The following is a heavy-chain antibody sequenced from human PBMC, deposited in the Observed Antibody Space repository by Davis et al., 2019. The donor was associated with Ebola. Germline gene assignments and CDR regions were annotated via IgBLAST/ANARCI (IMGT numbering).Heavy chain of an antibody. Sequence: PGGSLRLSCEASGILFSEYYMSWIRQIPGKGLEWISLISSDSDFTKYGDAVKGRFTISRDNAKRSLFLQMNSLRVEDTAVYFCVGGSGWLIDYWGQGTLVTVSS. CDR1: GILFSEYY. V-gene: IGHV3-11*06. J-gene: IGHJ4*02. CDR2: ISSDSDFT. CDR3: VGGSGWLIDY. D-gene: IGHD6-19*01.